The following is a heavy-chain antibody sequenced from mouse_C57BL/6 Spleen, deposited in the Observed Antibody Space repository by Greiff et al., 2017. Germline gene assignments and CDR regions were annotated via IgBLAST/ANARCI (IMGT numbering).Heavy chain of an antibody. CDR1: GYTFTSYW. Sequence: QVQLQQPGTDLVKPGASVKLSCKASGYTFTSYWMHWVKQRPGQGLEWIGNINPSNGGTNYNEKFKSKATLTVDKSSSTAYMQLSSLTSEDSAVYYCAREEEPEGGFDYWGQGTTLTVSS. CDR2: INPSNGGT. J-gene: IGHJ2*01. CDR3: AREEEPEGGFDY. V-gene: IGHV1-53*01.